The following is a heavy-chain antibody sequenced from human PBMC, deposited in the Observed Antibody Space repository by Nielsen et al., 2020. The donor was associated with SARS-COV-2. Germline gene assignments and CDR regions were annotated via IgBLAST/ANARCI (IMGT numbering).Heavy chain of an antibody. D-gene: IGHD3-10*01. Sequence: GSLRLSCTVSGGSISSSSYYWGWIRQPPGKGLEWIGSIYYSGSTYYNPSLKSRVTISVDTSKNQFSLKVSSVTAADTAVYYCARGYGSATYLDFSGQGTRVTVSS. CDR3: ARGYGSATYLDF. V-gene: IGHV4-39*07. J-gene: IGHJ4*02. CDR2: IYYSGST. CDR1: GGSISSSSYY.